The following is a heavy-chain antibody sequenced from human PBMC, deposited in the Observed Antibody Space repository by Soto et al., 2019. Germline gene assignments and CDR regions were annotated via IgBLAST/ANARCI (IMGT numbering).Heavy chain of an antibody. CDR2: IRSEAFGGTT. CDR3: TRDSGYADYFDY. CDR1: GFTFGDYV. V-gene: IGHV3-49*03. J-gene: IGHJ4*02. D-gene: IGHD5-12*01. Sequence: PGGSLRLSCTASGFTFGDYVMSWFRQAPGKGLEWVGVIRSEAFGGTTEYAASVKGRFTISRDDSKSIAYLQMNSLKTEDTAVYYCTRDSGYADYFDYWGQGNLVTVSS.